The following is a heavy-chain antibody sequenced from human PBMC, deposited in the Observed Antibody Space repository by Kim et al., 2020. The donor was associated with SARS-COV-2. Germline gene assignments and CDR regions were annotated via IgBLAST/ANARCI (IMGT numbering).Heavy chain of an antibody. D-gene: IGHD1-1*01. CDR3: ARDDSIHYNDHMDV. V-gene: IGHV4-59*01. J-gene: IGHJ6*03. Sequence: YNPSLKSLVTISVDASKNQFSLKLAPVTAADTAVYYYARDDSIHYNDHMDVWGNGTTVTVSS.